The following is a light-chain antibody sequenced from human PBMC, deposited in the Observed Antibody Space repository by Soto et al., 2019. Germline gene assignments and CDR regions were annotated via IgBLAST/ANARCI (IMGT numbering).Light chain of an antibody. Sequence: QSVLTQPPSASGSPGQSVTISCTGTSSDIGGYNYVSWYQQHPGKAPKLMIYEVIKRPSGVPDRFSASRSGNTASLTVSGLQAEDEADYYRSSYAGSNNLYVFGTGTKVTVL. V-gene: IGLV2-8*01. CDR1: SSDIGGYNY. CDR3: SSYAGSNNLYV. J-gene: IGLJ1*01. CDR2: EVI.